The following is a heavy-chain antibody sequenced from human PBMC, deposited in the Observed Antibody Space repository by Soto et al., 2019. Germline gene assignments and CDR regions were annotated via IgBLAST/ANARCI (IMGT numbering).Heavy chain of an antibody. Sequence: SETLSLTCTVSGGSISSYYWSWIRQPPGKGLEWIGYIYYSGSTNYNPSLKSRVTISVDTSKNQFSLKLSSVTAADTAVYYCARVLWFGELEGGEEKMDVWGKGTTVTVSS. CDR1: GGSISSYY. J-gene: IGHJ6*04. CDR2: IYYSGST. V-gene: IGHV4-59*01. D-gene: IGHD3-10*01. CDR3: ARVLWFGELEGGEEKMDV.